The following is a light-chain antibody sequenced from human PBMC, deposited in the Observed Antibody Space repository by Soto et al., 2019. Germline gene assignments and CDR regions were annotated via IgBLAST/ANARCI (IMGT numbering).Light chain of an antibody. CDR3: LHYNDCLLI. J-gene: IGKJ3*01. Sequence: DIQMTQSPSTLSASVGDRVTITCRASQSISRSLAWYQQNPGKAPKLLIFDASSLESGVPSRFSGSGSGTAFTLTICSLQPDDFATYYCLHYNDCLLIFVPGTTVDI. CDR1: QSISRS. CDR2: DAS. V-gene: IGKV1-5*01.